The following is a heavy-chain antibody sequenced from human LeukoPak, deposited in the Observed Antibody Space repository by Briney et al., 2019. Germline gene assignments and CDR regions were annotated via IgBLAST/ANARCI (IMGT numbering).Heavy chain of an antibody. CDR1: GFTFSSYA. CDR3: AKDGYCSSTSCYPAPY. J-gene: IGHJ4*02. D-gene: IGHD2-2*01. CDR2: ISGSGGST. Sequence: GGSLRLSCAASGFTFSSYAMSRVRQAPGKGLEWVSAISGSGGSTYYADSVKGRFTISRDNSNNTLYLQMNSLRAEDTAVYYCAKDGYCSSTSCYPAPYWGQGTLVTVSS. V-gene: IGHV3-23*01.